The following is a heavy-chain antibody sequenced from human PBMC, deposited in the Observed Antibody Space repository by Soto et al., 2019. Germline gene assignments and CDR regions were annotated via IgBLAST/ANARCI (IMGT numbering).Heavy chain of an antibody. V-gene: IGHV4-34*01. D-gene: IGHD1-26*01. J-gene: IGHJ4*02. Sequence: QVQLQQWGAGLLKPSETLSLTCAVYGGSFSGYYWSWIRQPPGKGLEWIGEINHSGSTNYNPSLKSRVTISVDTSKNQCSLKLSSVTAADTAGYYCARVAGSKGPFDYWGQGTLVTVSS. CDR2: INHSGST. CDR1: GGSFSGYY. CDR3: ARVAGSKGPFDY.